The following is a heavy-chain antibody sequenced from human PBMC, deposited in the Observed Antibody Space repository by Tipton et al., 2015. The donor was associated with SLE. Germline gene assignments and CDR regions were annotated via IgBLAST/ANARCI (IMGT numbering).Heavy chain of an antibody. J-gene: IGHJ5*02. Sequence: TLSLTCTVSGGSISSGSYYWSWIRQPAGKGLEWIGRIYTSGSTNYNPSLKSRVTISVDTSKNQFSLKLSSVTAADTAVYYCARTWVVVPALFAPWGQGSLVTVSS. CDR2: IYTSGST. CDR3: ARTWVVVPALFAP. V-gene: IGHV4-61*02. CDR1: GGSISSGSYY. D-gene: IGHD2-2*01.